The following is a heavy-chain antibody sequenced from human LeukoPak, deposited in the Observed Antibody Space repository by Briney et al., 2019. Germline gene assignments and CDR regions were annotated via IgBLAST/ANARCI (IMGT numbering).Heavy chain of an antibody. CDR2: IYSGGST. D-gene: IGHD4/OR15-4a*01. Sequence: GGSLRLSCAASGFTVSSNYMSWVRQAPGKGLEWVSVIYSGGSTYYADSVKGRFTISRDNSKNTLYLQMNSLRAEDTAVYYCAREVLALRYFDYWGQGTLVTVSS. V-gene: IGHV3-66*01. J-gene: IGHJ4*02. CDR3: AREVLALRYFDY. CDR1: GFTVSSNY.